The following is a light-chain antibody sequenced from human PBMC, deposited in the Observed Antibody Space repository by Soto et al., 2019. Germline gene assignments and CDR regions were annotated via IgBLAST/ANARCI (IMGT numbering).Light chain of an antibody. Sequence: ETVMTQSPATLPVSPGERATLSCRASQSVRSNLAWYQQKPGQPPRLLIYGASSRATGIPARFSGSGSGTEFTLTISSLQSEDFAVYYCQQYNNWPRTFGQGTKVDIK. CDR2: GAS. CDR1: QSVRSN. V-gene: IGKV3D-15*01. CDR3: QQYNNWPRT. J-gene: IGKJ1*01.